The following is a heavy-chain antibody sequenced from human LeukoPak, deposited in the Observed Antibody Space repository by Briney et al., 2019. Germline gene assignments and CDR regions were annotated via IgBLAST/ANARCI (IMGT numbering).Heavy chain of an antibody. CDR3: ARVGVPYYYYGMDV. CDR2: ISYDGSNK. J-gene: IGHJ6*02. V-gene: IGHV3-30-3*01. CDR1: GFTFSSYA. Sequence: PGGSLRLSCAASGFTFSSYAMHWVRQAPGKGLEWVVVISYDGSNKYYADSVKGRFTISRDNSKNTLYLQMNSLRAEDTAVYYCARVGVPYYYYGMDVWGQGTTVTVSS.